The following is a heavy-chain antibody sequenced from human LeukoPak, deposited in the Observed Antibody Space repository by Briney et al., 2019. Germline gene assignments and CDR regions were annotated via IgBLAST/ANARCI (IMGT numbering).Heavy chain of an antibody. CDR2: ISGTGNNT. CDR3: ARTMATLYYYYYGMDV. V-gene: IGHV3-23*01. D-gene: IGHD5-24*01. J-gene: IGHJ6*02. Sequence: AVSLRPSGSASGFTFSSDAISCVRQAPRKRLDCVSAISGTGNNTYYADSVKGRFTISRDNSKHTLYLQMNSLRAEDKAVYYCARTMATLYYYYYGMDVWGQGTTVTVSS. CDR1: GFTFSSDA.